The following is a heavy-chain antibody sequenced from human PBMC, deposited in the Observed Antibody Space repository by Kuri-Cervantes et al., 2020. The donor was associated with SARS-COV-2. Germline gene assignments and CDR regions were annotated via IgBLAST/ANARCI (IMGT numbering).Heavy chain of an antibody. J-gene: IGHJ4*02. CDR1: GFTFSNYG. D-gene: IGHD3-22*01. Sequence: GESLKISCAASGFTFSNYGMHWVRQAPGKGLEWVAVISYDGSNKYYADSVKGRFTISRGNSKNTLYLQMNSLRAEDTAVYYCARGDNYYDSSGHDYWGQGTLVTVSS. CDR2: ISYDGSNK. V-gene: IGHV3-30*19. CDR3: ARGDNYYDSSGHDY.